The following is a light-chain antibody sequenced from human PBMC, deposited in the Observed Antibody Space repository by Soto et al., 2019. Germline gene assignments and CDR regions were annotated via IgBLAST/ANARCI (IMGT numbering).Light chain of an antibody. V-gene: IGLV2-23*01. CDR2: EDT. J-gene: IGLJ3*02. CDR3: CSYAGSSSGV. Sequence: QSALTQPASVSGSPGQSITISCTGTSSDVGSYKLVSWYQQHPGKAPKVLVYEDTKRPSGVSYRFSGSKSGNTASLTISGLQDEDEADYYCCSYAGSSSGVFGGGTKLTVL. CDR1: SSDVGSYKL.